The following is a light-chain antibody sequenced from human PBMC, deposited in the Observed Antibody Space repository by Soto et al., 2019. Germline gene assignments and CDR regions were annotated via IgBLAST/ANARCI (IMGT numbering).Light chain of an antibody. CDR2: EVT. CDR1: SSDVGGYNY. V-gene: IGLV2-8*01. Sequence: QSVLTQPPSASGSPGQSVTISCTGASSDVGGYNYVSWCQQHPGKAPKLMIYEVTKRPSGVPDRFSGSKSGNTASLTVSGLQAEDDADYYCSSYAGSNNLVFGGGTKLTVL. CDR3: SSYAGSNNLV. J-gene: IGLJ3*02.